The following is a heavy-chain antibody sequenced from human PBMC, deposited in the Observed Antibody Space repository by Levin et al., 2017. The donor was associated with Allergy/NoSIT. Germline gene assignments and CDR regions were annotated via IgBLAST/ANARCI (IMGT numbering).Heavy chain of an antibody. J-gene: IGHJ6*03. D-gene: IGHD1-1*01. CDR3: ARRGTRDYYYYMDV. CDR1: GYSFTSYW. CDR2: IYPGDSDT. V-gene: IGHV5-51*01. Sequence: RGESLKISCQGSGYSFTSYWIGWVRQMPGKGLDWLGIIYPGDSDTRNSPSFQGQVTISADKSISTAYLQWSSLKASDTAIYYCARRGTRDYYYYMDVWGKGTTVTVSS.